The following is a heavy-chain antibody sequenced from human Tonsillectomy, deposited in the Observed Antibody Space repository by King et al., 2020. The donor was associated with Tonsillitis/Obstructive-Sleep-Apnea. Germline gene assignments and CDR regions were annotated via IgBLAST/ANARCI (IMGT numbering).Heavy chain of an antibody. V-gene: IGHV3-9*01. CDR2: ISWNSGSI. CDR1: GFTFDDYA. Sequence: VQLVESGGGLVQPGRSLRLSCAASGFTFDDYAMHWVRQAPGKGLEWVSGISWNSGSIGYADSVKGRFTISRDNAKNSLYLQMNRLRAEDTALYYCAKNSLDASRAASAFDIWGQGTMVTVSS. J-gene: IGHJ3*02. CDR3: AKNSLDASRAASAFDI. D-gene: IGHD1-1*01.